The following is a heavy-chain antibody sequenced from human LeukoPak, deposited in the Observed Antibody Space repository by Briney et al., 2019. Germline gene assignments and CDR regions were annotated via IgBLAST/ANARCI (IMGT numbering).Heavy chain of an antibody. CDR2: GFYSGSA. CDR1: GGSISGSSYY. J-gene: IGHJ4*02. V-gene: IGHV4-39*01. D-gene: IGHD4-17*01. CDR3: ARLRGAMTPVTSDFDY. Sequence: NPSDTLSLTCTVSGGSISGSSYYWAWIRQPPGKGLEWIGSGFYSGSAYYNPSLKSRVTISVDTSKNQFSLNLSSVTAADTAVYYCARLRGAMTPVTSDFDYWGQGTLVTVSS.